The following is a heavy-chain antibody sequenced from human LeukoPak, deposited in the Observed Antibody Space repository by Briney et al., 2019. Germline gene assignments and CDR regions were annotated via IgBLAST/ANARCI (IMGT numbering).Heavy chain of an antibody. D-gene: IGHD2-8*02. J-gene: IGHJ4*02. CDR3: VKDRSGDWWYY. CDR2: ISWNSGSI. Sequence: GGSLRLSCAGSGFIFNNYAMHWVRQPPGKGLEWVSGISWNSGSIDYADSVKGRFTISRDNSKNTLYLQMSSLRAEDTAVYYCVKDRSGDWWYYWGQGTLVTVSS. V-gene: IGHV3-9*01. CDR1: GFIFNNYA.